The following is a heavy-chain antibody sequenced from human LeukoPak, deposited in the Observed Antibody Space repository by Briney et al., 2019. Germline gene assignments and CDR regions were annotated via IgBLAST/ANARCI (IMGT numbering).Heavy chain of an antibody. CDR3: ARRNAGTWWSFDS. CDR2: IKEDGSQK. J-gene: IGHJ4*02. CDR1: KFSVSNYW. Sequence: PGGCLRLSCEASKFSVSNYWISWVRQAPGKGLEWVPNIKEDGSQKNYVDSVRGRFTISRDNAKASLFLQMNSLSSEDTAVYYCARRNAGTWWSFDSWGQGTLVTVSS. V-gene: IGHV3-7*01. D-gene: IGHD2-15*01.